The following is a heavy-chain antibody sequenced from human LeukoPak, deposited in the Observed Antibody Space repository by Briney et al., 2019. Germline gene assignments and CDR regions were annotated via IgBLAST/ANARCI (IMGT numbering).Heavy chain of an antibody. D-gene: IGHD6-13*01. V-gene: IGHV4-59*08. Sequence: SETLSLTCTVSGXSISSYYWSWIRQPPGKGLEWIGYIYYSGSTNYNPSLKSRVTISVDTSKNQFSLKLSSVTAADTAVYYCARRTYSSNTFDYWGQGTLVTVSS. CDR3: ARRTYSSNTFDY. CDR2: IYYSGST. J-gene: IGHJ4*02. CDR1: GXSISSYY.